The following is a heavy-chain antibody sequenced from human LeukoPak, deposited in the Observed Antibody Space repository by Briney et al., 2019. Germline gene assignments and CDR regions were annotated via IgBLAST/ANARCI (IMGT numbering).Heavy chain of an antibody. CDR2: IIPIFGTA. CDR3: AREVGVAAGEFDY. CDR1: GGTFSSYA. J-gene: IGHJ4*02. D-gene: IGHD6-13*01. Sequence: SVKVSCKASGGTFSSYAISWVRQAPGQGLEWMGGIIPIFGTANYAQKFQGRVTITTDGSTSTAYMELSSLRSEDTAVYYCAREVGVAAGEFDYWGQGTLVTVSS. V-gene: IGHV1-69*05.